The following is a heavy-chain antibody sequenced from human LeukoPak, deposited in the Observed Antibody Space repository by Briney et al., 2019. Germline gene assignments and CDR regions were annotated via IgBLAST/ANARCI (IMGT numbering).Heavy chain of an antibody. Sequence: GGSLRLSCVASGFTFSSYAMNWVRQAPGKGLEWVSAISGSGGSTHYADSVKGRFTISRDNSKNTLYLQMNSLRAEDTAVYYCAKVLNYYGSGYFDYWGQGTLVTVSS. CDR1: GFTFSSYA. J-gene: IGHJ4*02. CDR3: AKVLNYYGSGYFDY. V-gene: IGHV3-23*01. CDR2: ISGSGGST. D-gene: IGHD3-10*01.